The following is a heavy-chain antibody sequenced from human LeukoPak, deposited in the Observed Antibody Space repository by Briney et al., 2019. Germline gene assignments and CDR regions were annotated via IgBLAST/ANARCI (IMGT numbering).Heavy chain of an antibody. D-gene: IGHD3-10*01. J-gene: IGHJ3*02. Sequence: PSETLSLTCIVSGGSISSSSQYWGWIRQPPGKRLEWIGSIGFGGNTYYNTSLKSRVTISGDASKNQFSLKLSSVTAADTAVYSCARHRGKSSRTLDAFDIWGQGTMVTVSS. CDR1: GGSISSSSQY. CDR2: IGFGGNT. CDR3: ARHRGKSSRTLDAFDI. V-gene: IGHV4-39*01.